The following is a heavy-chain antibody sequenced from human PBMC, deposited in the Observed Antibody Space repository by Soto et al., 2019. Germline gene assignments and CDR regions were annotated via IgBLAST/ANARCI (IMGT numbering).Heavy chain of an antibody. D-gene: IGHD1-1*01. Sequence: GESLKISCKGSGYSFTSYWIGWVRQMPGKGLEWMGIIYPGDSDTRYSPSFQGQVTISADRSISTAYLQWSSLSASDTAMYYCARHGKFSAMTNFFDSWGQGTPVTVSS. CDR2: IYPGDSDT. V-gene: IGHV5-51*01. CDR3: ARHGKFSAMTNFFDS. J-gene: IGHJ4*02. CDR1: GYSFTSYW.